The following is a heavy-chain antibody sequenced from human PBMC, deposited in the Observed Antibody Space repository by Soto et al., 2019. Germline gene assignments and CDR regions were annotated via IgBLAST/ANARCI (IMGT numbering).Heavy chain of an antibody. CDR2: ISAYNGNT. V-gene: IGHV1-18*01. Sequence: QVQLVQSGAEVKRPGASVKVSCKASGYTFTSYGISWVRQAPGQGLEWMGWISAYNGNTNYAQKLQGXVXXXTXXSTSTAYMELRSLRSDDTAVYYCARPTGYYYGMDVWGQGTTVTVSS. CDR1: GYTFTSYG. J-gene: IGHJ6*02. CDR3: ARPTGYYYGMDV.